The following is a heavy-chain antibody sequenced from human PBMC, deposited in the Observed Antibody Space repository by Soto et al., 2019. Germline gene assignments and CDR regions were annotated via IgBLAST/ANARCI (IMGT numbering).Heavy chain of an antibody. D-gene: IGHD6-19*01. J-gene: IGHJ4*02. Sequence: GGSLRLSCAASGFTFSSYWMSWVRQAPGKGLEWVANIKQDGSEKYYVDSVKGRFTISRDNTKNSLYLQMNSLRAEDSAVYYCARALSGSYLDYWGQGTLVTVSS. CDR2: IKQDGSEK. CDR1: GFTFSSYW. CDR3: ARALSGSYLDY. V-gene: IGHV3-7*01.